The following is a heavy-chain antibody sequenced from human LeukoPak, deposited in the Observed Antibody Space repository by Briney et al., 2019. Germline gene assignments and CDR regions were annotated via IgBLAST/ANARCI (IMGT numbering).Heavy chain of an antibody. J-gene: IGHJ4*02. CDR3: ASRYCSGGSCFFDY. CDR2: ISSSSSYI. V-gene: IGHV3-21*01. D-gene: IGHD2-15*01. CDR1: GFTSSSYS. Sequence: GGSLRLSCAASGFTSSSYSMNWVRQAPGKGLEWVSSISSSSSYIYYADSVKGRFTISRDNAKNSLYLQMNSLRAEDTAVYYCASRYCSGGSCFFDYWGQGTLVTVSS.